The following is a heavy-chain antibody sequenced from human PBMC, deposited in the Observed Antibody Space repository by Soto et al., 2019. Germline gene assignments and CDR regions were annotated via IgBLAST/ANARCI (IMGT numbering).Heavy chain of an antibody. CDR1: GFTFSSYA. CDR3: ARVGDYYGSGKYNYFDY. CDR2: ISYDGSNK. D-gene: IGHD3-10*01. V-gene: IGHV3-30-3*01. Sequence: LRLSCAASGFTFSSYAMHWVRQAPGKGLEWVAVISYDGSNKYYADSVKGRFTISRDNSKNTLYLQMNSLRAEDTAVYYCARVGDYYGSGKYNYFDYWGQGTLVTVSS. J-gene: IGHJ4*02.